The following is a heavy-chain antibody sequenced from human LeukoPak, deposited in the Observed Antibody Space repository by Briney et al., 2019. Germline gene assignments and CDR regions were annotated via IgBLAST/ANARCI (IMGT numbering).Heavy chain of an antibody. CDR1: GGSIGSYF. CDR3: ARDPDGYKFFDY. CDR2: IFDSGTS. V-gene: IGHV4-59*01. Sequence: SETLSLTCTVSGGSIGSYFWHWIRQPPGKGLEWMGYIFDSGTSAYNPSLKRRVTMSVDTSKNQFSLNLSSVTAADTAVYYCARDPDGYKFFDYWGRGSPVTVSS. J-gene: IGHJ4*02. D-gene: IGHD5-24*01.